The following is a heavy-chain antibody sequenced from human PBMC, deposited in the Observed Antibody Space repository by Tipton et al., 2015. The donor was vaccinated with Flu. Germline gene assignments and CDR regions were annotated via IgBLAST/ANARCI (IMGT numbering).Heavy chain of an antibody. CDR3: ASDPPPMIEDGGYYYYGMDV. V-gene: IGHV1-46*01. CDR2: INPSGGST. CDR1: GYTFTSYY. D-gene: IGHD3-22*01. J-gene: IGHJ6*02. Sequence: QLVQSGAEVKKPGASVKVSCKASGYTFTSYYMHWVRQAPGQGLEWMGIINPSGGSTSYAQKFQGRVTMTRDTSTSTVYMELSSLRSEDTAVYYCASDPPPMIEDGGYYYYGMDVWGQGTTVTVSS.